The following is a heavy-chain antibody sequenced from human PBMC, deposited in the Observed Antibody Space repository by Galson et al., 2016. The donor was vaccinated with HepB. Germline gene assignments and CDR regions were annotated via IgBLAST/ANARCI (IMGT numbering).Heavy chain of an antibody. Sequence: SVKVSCKASGGTFSSYAISWVRQAPGQGLEWMGGIIPIFRTTNYAQKFQGRVTISADESATTIYMELSSLRSEDTAVYYCARAGGASGWFVPFQYWGPGTLVTVSS. CDR2: IIPIFRTT. J-gene: IGHJ4*01. V-gene: IGHV1-69*13. D-gene: IGHD6-19*01. CDR3: ARAGGASGWFVPFQY. CDR1: GGTFSSYA.